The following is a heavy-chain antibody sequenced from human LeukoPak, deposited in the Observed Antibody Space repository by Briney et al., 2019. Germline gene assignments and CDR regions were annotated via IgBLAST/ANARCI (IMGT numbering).Heavy chain of an antibody. D-gene: IGHD5-24*01. V-gene: IGHV3-48*01. CDR2: ITSSSSPT. Sequence: GGSLRLSCAASGFTFSSYSMNWVRQAPGKGLEWVSYITSSSSPTHYADSVKGRFTISRDNARNSLYLQMNSLRAEDTAVYYCARCDVGDGYSHYWGQGTLVTVSS. J-gene: IGHJ4*02. CDR1: GFTFSSYS. CDR3: ARCDVGDGYSHY.